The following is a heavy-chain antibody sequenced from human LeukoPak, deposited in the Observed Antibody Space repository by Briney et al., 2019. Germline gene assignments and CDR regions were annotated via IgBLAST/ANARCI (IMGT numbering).Heavy chain of an antibody. CDR1: GYTVSSNF. D-gene: IGHD3-9*01. J-gene: IGHJ4*02. CDR3: PLGLVRDY. V-gene: IGHV3-66*01. Sequence: GGSLRLSCAASGYTVSSNFMSWVRQAPGKGLEWVSVIYSGGSTYYADSVKGRFTISRDNSKNTRYLQMNSLRVEDTAVYYCPLGLVRDYWGQGTLVTVSS. CDR2: IYSGGST.